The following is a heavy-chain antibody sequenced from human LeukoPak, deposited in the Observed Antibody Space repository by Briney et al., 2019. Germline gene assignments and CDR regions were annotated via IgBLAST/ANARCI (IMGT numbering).Heavy chain of an antibody. J-gene: IGHJ6*02. CDR1: GGTFSSYA. Sequence: GASVKVSCKASGGTFSSYAISWVRQAPGQGLEWMGRIIPIFGIANYAQKFQGRVTITGDKSTSTAYMELSSLRSEDTAVYYCARSSLYCSSTSCYQDYYYGMDVWGQGTTVTVSS. CDR3: ARSSLYCSSTSCYQDYYYGMDV. V-gene: IGHV1-69*04. D-gene: IGHD2-2*01. CDR2: IIPIFGIA.